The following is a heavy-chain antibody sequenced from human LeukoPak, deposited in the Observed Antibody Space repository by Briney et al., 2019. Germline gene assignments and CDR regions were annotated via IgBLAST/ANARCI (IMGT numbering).Heavy chain of an antibody. Sequence: GGSLRLSCAASGFSFSSSWMTWVRQVPGKGLEWVANIKQDGSEKYYVDSVKGRFTISRDYARNSLYLQMNSLRAEDTAVYYCARVRLASFYYGMDVWGQGTTVAVSS. J-gene: IGHJ6*02. CDR3: ARVRLASFYYGMDV. CDR1: GFSFSSSW. V-gene: IGHV3-7*02. D-gene: IGHD3-9*01. CDR2: IKQDGSEK.